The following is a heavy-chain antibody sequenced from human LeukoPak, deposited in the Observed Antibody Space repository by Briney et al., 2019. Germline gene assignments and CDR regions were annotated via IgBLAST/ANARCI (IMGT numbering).Heavy chain of an antibody. D-gene: IGHD5/OR15-5a*01. CDR2: IHYSGST. J-gene: IGHJ4*02. CDR3: ARDLEVSTIGYFDY. V-gene: IGHV4-59*11. Sequence: SETLSLTCTVSGGSISSHHWCWIRQPPGKGLEWVAYIHYSGSTNYNPSLKSRVTISVDTSKNQFSLKLNSVTAADTAVYYCARDLEVSTIGYFDYWGQGALVTVSS. CDR1: GGSISSHH.